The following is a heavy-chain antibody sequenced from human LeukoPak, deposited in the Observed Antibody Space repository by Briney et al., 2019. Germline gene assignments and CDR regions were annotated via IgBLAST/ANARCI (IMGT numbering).Heavy chain of an antibody. V-gene: IGHV3-11*01. D-gene: IGHD2-2*01. CDR2: ISSSGSTI. Sequence: GGSLRLSCTASGFTFGDYAMSWIRQAPGKGLEWVSYISSSGSTIYYADSVKGRFTISRDNAKNSLYLQMNSLRAEDTAVYYCARDPYCSSTSCDYFDYWGQGTLVTVSS. CDR1: GFTFGDYA. CDR3: ARDPYCSSTSCDYFDY. J-gene: IGHJ4*02.